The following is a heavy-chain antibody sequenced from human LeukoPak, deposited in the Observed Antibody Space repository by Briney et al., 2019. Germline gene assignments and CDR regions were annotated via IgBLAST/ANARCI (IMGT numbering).Heavy chain of an antibody. Sequence: KPSETPSLTCTVSGGSISSYYWSWIRQPPGKGLEWIGYIYYSGSTNYNPSLKSRVTISVDTSKNQFSLKLSSVTAADTAVYYCASGGAYYDFWSGYYPGPDNWFDPWGQGTLVTVSS. J-gene: IGHJ5*02. CDR1: GGSISSYY. CDR3: ASGGAYYDFWSGYYPGPDNWFDP. D-gene: IGHD3-3*01. CDR2: IYYSGST. V-gene: IGHV4-59*01.